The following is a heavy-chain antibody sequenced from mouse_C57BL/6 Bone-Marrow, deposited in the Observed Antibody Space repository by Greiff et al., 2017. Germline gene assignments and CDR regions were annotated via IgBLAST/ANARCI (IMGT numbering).Heavy chain of an antibody. J-gene: IGHJ4*01. CDR1: GYAFTNYL. D-gene: IGHD1-1*01. V-gene: IGHV1-54*01. Sequence: VQLQQSGAELVRPGTSVKVSCKASGYAFTNYLIEWVKQRPGQGLEWIGLINPGSGGTNYNEKFKGKATLTADKSSSTAYMQLSSLRSEDSEVYVYARWGRSQQRGYAMDDWGTGTSVTVSS. CDR3: ARWGRSQQRGYAMDD. CDR2: INPGSGGT.